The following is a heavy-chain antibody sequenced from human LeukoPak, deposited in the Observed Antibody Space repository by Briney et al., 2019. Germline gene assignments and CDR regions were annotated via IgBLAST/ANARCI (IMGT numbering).Heavy chain of an antibody. CDR2: IRYDGSNK. D-gene: IGHD2-21*02. Sequence: GGSLRLSCAASGFTFSSYGMHWVRQAPGKGLEWVAFIRYDGSNKYYADSVKGRFTISRDNSKNTLYLQMNSLRAEDTAVYFCARLSSWVFEIWGQGTMVTVSS. J-gene: IGHJ3*02. CDR1: GFTFSSYG. CDR3: ARLSSWVFEI. V-gene: IGHV3-30*02.